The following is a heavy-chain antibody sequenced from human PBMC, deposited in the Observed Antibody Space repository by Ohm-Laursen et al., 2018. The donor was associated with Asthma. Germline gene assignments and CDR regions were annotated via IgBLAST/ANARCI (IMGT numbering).Heavy chain of an antibody. CDR3: ATPQSLGEVPYGDYEDYFDY. CDR2: IYYSGST. CDR1: GGSISSGGYY. Sequence: TLSLTCTVSGGSISSGGYYWSWIRQHPGKGLEWIGYIYYSGSTYYNPSLKSRVTISVDTSKNQFSLKLSSVTAADTAVYYCATPQSLGEVPYGDYEDYFDYWGQGTLVTVSS. V-gene: IGHV4-31*03. D-gene: IGHD4-17*01. J-gene: IGHJ4*02.